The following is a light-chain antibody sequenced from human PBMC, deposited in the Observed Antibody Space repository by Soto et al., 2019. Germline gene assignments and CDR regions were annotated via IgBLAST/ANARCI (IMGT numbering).Light chain of an antibody. CDR2: AVT. J-gene: IGLJ3*02. Sequence: QSALTQPASVSGSPGQSITISCTGTSSDVGAYNYVSWYQQLPDKAPKLMIYAVTYRPSGVSNRFSGSKSGNKASLTISGLKADDEADYFCSSYTTRSTLVFGGGTKLTVL. CDR1: SSDVGAYNY. V-gene: IGLV2-14*01. CDR3: SSYTTRSTLV.